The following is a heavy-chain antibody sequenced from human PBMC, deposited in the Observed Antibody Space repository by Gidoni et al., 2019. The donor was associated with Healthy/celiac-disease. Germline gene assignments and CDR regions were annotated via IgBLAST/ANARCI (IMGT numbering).Heavy chain of an antibody. CDR3: ARDIIWLWFDP. V-gene: IGHV3-33*01. CDR2: IWYDGSNK. CDR1: GFTFSSYG. D-gene: IGHD3-16*01. Sequence: QVQLVESGGGVVQPGRSLRLSCAASGFTFSSYGMHWVRQAPGKGLEWVAVIWYDGSNKYYADSVKGRFTISRDNSKNTLYLQMNSLRAEDTAVYYCARDIIWLWFDPWGQGTLVTVSS. J-gene: IGHJ5*02.